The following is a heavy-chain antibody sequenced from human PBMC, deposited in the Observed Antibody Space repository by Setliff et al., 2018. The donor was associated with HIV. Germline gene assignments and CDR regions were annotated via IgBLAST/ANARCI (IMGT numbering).Heavy chain of an antibody. CDR2: SYHSGTT. V-gene: IGHV4-39*07. CDR1: GGSISSSSYY. J-gene: IGHJ4*02. CDR3: VRVDYGDYDFDY. Sequence: SETLSLTCTVSGGSISSSSYYWGWIRQPPGKGLEWIGSSYHSGTTYYNPSLKSRVTISVDTSKNQFSLKLISVTAADTAVFYCVRVDYGDYDFDYWGQGTLVTVSS. D-gene: IGHD4-17*01.